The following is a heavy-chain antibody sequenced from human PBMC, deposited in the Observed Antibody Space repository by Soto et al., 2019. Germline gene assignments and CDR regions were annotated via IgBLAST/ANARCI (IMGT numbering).Heavy chain of an antibody. CDR3: AKMGIIAIGDIVLMVYAPDYGMDV. V-gene: IGHV3-23*01. CDR2: ISGSGGST. D-gene: IGHD2-8*01. J-gene: IGHJ6*02. Sequence: GGSLRLSCAAPGFTFSSYAMSWVRQAPGKGLEWVSAISGSGGSTYYADSVKGRFTISRDNSKNTLYLQMNSLRAEDTAVYYCAKMGIIAIGDIVLMVYAPDYGMDVWGQGTTVTVSS. CDR1: GFTFSSYA.